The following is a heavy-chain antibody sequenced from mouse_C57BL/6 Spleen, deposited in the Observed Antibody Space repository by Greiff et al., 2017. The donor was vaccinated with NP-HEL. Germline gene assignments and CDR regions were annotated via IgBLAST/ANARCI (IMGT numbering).Heavy chain of an antibody. Sequence: QVQLQQSGAELVKPGASVKISCKASGYAFSSYWMNWVKQRPGKGLEWIGQIYPGDGDTNYNGKFKGKATLTADKSSSTAYMQLSSLTSEDSAVYFGARGDYDVGMDYWGQGTSVTVSS. CDR3: ARGDYDVGMDY. CDR1: GYAFSSYW. J-gene: IGHJ4*01. D-gene: IGHD2-4*01. V-gene: IGHV1-80*01. CDR2: IYPGDGDT.